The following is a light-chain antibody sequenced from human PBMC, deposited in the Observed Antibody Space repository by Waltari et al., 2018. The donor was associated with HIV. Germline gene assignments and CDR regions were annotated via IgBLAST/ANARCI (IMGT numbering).Light chain of an antibody. Sequence: YVLTQPPSVSVAPGRTATISCGGTRIATKSVHWYQQKSGQAPLLVIFYDSDRPSGIPGRFSGPKSGSAATLTINRVEAGDEADYFCQVWDETRNHVVFGGGTKLIAL. J-gene: IGLJ3*02. CDR1: RIATKS. CDR2: YDS. V-gene: IGLV3-21*04. CDR3: QVWDETRNHVV.